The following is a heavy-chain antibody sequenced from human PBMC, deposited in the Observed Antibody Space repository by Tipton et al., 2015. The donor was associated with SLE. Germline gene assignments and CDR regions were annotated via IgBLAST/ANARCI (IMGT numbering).Heavy chain of an antibody. CDR2: IWPYDSDI. J-gene: IGHJ4*02. V-gene: IGHV5-51*03. CDR1: GYTFTSNW. Sequence: QLVQSGAGVKKPGESLTISCKGSGYTFTSNWIAWVRQMPGKGLEWMGIIWPYDSDIKYNPSFQVQVTISADKSISTAYLQWSSLQASDSAIYYCLRGDYGNYWGQGTLVTVSS. D-gene: IGHD3-16*01. CDR3: LRGDYGNY.